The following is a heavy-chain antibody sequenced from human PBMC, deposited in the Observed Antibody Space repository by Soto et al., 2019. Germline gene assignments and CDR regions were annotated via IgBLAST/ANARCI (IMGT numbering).Heavy chain of an antibody. D-gene: IGHD3-10*01. V-gene: IGHV2-5*01. CDR3: AHRDGYGSGSYDNGDWFDP. Sequence: QITLKESGPTLVKPTQTLTLTCTFSGFSLSTSGVGVGWIRQPPGKALEWLALIYWYDDKRYSPSLKSRLTITKDNSKNQLVLTITNLDPVDTATYYCAHRDGYGSGSYDNGDWFDPWGQGTLVTVSS. CDR2: IYWYDDK. CDR1: GFSLSTSGVG. J-gene: IGHJ5*02.